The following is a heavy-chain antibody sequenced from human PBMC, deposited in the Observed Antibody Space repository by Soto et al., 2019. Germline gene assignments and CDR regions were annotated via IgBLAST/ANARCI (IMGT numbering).Heavy chain of an antibody. V-gene: IGHV3-30*18. CDR1: GFPFSSHA. J-gene: IGHJ4*02. CDR3: AKEFSGAIALAGTFYN. CDR2: ISYDAGNK. Sequence: QVQLVESVGGVVQSGRSLRLSCAVSGFPFSSHAMHWVRQAAGMGLEWVAGISYDAGNKFYADSVKGRFTISRDNSKNTLYLQMNSLRAEDTALYYCAKEFSGAIALAGTFYNWGQGTLVTVSS. D-gene: IGHD3-3*02.